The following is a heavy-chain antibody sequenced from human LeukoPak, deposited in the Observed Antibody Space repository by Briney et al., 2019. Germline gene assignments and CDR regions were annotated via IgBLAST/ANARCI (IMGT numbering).Heavy chain of an antibody. D-gene: IGHD3-3*01. CDR1: GFTFSSYA. CDR3: AKDGLWANYDFWSGSQADY. V-gene: IGHV3-23*01. J-gene: IGHJ4*02. Sequence: GGSLRLSCAASGFTFSSYAMSWVRQAPGKGLEWVSAISGSGGSTYYADSVKGRFTIPRDNSKNTLYLQMNSLRAEDTAVYYCAKDGLWANYDFWSGSQADYWGQGTLVTVSS. CDR2: ISGSGGST.